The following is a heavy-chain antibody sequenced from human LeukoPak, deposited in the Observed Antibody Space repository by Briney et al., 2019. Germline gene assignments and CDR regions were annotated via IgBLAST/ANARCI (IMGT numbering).Heavy chain of an antibody. Sequence: GRSLRLSCAASGFTFSSYAMHWVRQAPGKGLEWVAVISYDGSNKYYADSVKGRFTISRDNSKNTLYLQMNSLRAEDTAVYYCATESYYDSSYDYWGQGPLVLVSS. CDR3: ATESYYDSSYDY. J-gene: IGHJ4*02. CDR2: ISYDGSNK. V-gene: IGHV3-30-3*01. D-gene: IGHD3-22*01. CDR1: GFTFSSYA.